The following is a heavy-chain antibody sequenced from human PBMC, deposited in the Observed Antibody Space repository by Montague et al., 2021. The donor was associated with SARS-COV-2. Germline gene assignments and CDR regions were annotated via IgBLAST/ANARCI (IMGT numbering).Heavy chain of an antibody. Sequence: SETLSLTCTVSNYSVSSGYYCGWIRQFPGKGLEWLGFKFHCGSTYYNPSLQSRFITTVDTSSNQLSLKLRSVIAADTAVYYCAGGVVSPNVLSLEYWGQGILVAVSS. CDR1: NYSVSSGYY. D-gene: IGHD3-16*01. CDR3: AGGVVSPNVLSLEY. V-gene: IGHV4-38-2*02. J-gene: IGHJ4*02. CDR2: KFHCGST.